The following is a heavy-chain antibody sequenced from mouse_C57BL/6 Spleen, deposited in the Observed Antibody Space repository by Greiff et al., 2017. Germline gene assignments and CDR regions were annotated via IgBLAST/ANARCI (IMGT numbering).Heavy chain of an antibody. J-gene: IGHJ4*01. V-gene: IGHV1-82*01. CDR2: IYPGDGDT. D-gene: IGHD2-4*01. CDR1: GYAFSSSW. CDR3: AREGYYDYDGYYAMDY. Sequence: VQVVESGPELVKPGASVKISCKASGYAFSSSWMNWVKQRPGKGLEWIGRIYPGDGDTNYNGKFKGKATLTADKSSSTAYMQLSSLTSEDSAVYFCAREGYYDYDGYYAMDYWGQGTSVTVAS.